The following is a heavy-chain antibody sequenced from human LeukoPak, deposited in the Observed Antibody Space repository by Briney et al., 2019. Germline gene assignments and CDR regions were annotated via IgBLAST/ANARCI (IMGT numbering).Heavy chain of an antibody. CDR1: GGTFSSYA. J-gene: IGHJ6*02. CDR2: IIPILGIA. V-gene: IGHV1-69*04. CDR3: ASPYGMDV. Sequence: GASVKVSCKASGGTFSSYAISWVRQAPGQGLEWMGRIIPILGIANYAQKFQGRVTITADKSTSAAYMELSSLRSEDTAVYYCASPYGMDVWGQGTTVTVSS.